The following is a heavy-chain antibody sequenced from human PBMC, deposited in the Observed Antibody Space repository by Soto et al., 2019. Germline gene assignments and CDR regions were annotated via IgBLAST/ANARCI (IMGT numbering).Heavy chain of an antibody. CDR1: GGSFRGYF. D-gene: IGHD1-1*01. CDR2: INHSGIT. CDR3: VRGPYNYNSRYFDY. J-gene: IGHJ4*02. V-gene: IGHV4-34*01. Sequence: SETLSLTCTVSGGSFRGYFWTWIRQPPGKGLEWLAEINHSGITNYNPSVESRVSMSVDTSKNQFSLRLYSVTAADTAVYYCVRGPYNYNSRYFDYWGQGTLVTVSS.